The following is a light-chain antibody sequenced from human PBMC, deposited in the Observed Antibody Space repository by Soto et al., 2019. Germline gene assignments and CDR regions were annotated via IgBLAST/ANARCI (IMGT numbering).Light chain of an antibody. CDR2: DVS. V-gene: IGLV2-14*01. J-gene: IGLJ2*01. CDR1: SSDVGGYNY. Sequence: QSALTQPASMSGSPGQSITISCTGTSSDVGGYNYVSWYQQHPGKAPKLMIYDVSNRPSGVSNCFSGSKSGNTASLTISGLQAEDEADYYCSSYTSSSTYVVFGGGTQLTVL. CDR3: SSYTSSSTYVV.